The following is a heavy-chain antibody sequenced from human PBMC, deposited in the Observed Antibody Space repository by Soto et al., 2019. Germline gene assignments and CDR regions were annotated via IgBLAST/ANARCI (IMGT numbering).Heavy chain of an antibody. CDR3: ARVLPGGGYPHDYFDY. J-gene: IGHJ4*02. Sequence: EVQLVESGGGLVQPGGSLRLSCADSGFTFSSYWMSWVRQAPGKGLEWVADIKQDGSEKYYVDSVKGRFTISRDNAKNSLYLQMHSSRADDTAAYYCARVLPGGGYPHDYFDYWGQGTLVTVSS. CDR2: IKQDGSEK. D-gene: IGHD2-15*01. V-gene: IGHV3-7*01. CDR1: GFTFSSYW.